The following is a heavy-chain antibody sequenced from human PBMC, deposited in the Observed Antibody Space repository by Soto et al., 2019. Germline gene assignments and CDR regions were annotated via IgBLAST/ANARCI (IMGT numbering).Heavy chain of an antibody. D-gene: IGHD6-19*01. Sequence: GASVKVSCKASGYTSNNYAMHWVRQAPGQGLEWMGWISAYNGNTNYAQKLQGRVTMTTDTSTSTAYMELRSLRSDDTAVYYCARDRGIAVAGDNWFDPWGQGTLVTVSS. CDR3: ARDRGIAVAGDNWFDP. V-gene: IGHV1-18*01. CDR1: GYTSNNYA. J-gene: IGHJ5*02. CDR2: ISAYNGNT.